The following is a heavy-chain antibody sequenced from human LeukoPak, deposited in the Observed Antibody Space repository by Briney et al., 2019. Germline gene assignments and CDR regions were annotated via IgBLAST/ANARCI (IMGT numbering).Heavy chain of an antibody. D-gene: IGHD3-16*02. V-gene: IGHV3-66*01. J-gene: IGHJ5*02. CDR2: IYSGGST. CDR1: GFTVSSNY. CDR3: ARDPPAYDYVWGSYRST. Sequence: GGSLRLSCAASGFTVSSNYMSWVRQAPGKGLEWVSVIYSGGSTCYADSVKGRFTISRDNSKNTLYLQMNSLRAEDTAVYYCARDPPAYDYVWGSYRSTWGQGTLVTVSS.